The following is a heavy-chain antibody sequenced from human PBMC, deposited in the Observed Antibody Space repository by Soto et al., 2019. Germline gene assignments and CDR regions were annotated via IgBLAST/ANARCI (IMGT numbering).Heavy chain of an antibody. V-gene: IGHV4-61*08. Sequence: SETLSLTCTVSGGSVSSGGYFWSWVRQPPGKELEWIGYTSYSGSANQNPSLKGRVTMSVDTSNNRFSLRLTSVTASDTAVYYCARSGSAYSHYYFDFWGQGALATVS. J-gene: IGHJ4*02. CDR1: GGSVSSGGYF. CDR2: TSYSGSA. D-gene: IGHD3-22*01. CDR3: ARSGSAYSHYYFDF.